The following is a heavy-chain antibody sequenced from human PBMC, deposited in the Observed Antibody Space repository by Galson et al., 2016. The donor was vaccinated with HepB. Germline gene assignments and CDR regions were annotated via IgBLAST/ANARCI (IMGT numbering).Heavy chain of an antibody. V-gene: IGHV4-34*01. CDR3: ARVRRQPRSSYNAYNWFDS. J-gene: IGHJ5*01. D-gene: IGHD3-3*01. CDR1: GGSLTDNF. CDR2: VDRRGTP. Sequence: SETLSLTCAVYGGSLTDNFWAWIRQPPGKGLEWIGEVDRRGTPNHSPSFESRVTVSVDTSKNQFSLKLTSVTAADTAINSCARVRRQPRSSYNAYNWFDSWGEGSLVTVSS.